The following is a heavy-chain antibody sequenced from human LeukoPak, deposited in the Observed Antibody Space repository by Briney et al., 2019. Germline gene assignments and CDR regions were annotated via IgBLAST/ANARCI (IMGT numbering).Heavy chain of an antibody. D-gene: IGHD3-10*01. J-gene: IGHJ6*02. CDR3: ASGVYYYCSGTPGLGMDV. V-gene: IGHV1-2*02. CDR1: GYAFTGSY. Sequence: GASVRVSCKASGYAFTGSYMHWVRQAPGQGLEWMGWINPNSGGTNYARTFQGRVTMTRDTSISTAYMELSSLRSDDTAVYYCASGVYYYCSGTPGLGMDVWGQGTTVTVSS. CDR2: INPNSGGT.